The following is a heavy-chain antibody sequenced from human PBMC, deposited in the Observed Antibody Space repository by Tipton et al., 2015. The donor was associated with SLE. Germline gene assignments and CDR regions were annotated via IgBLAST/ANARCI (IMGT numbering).Heavy chain of an antibody. CDR2: INHRGST. V-gene: IGHV4-34*01. D-gene: IGHD2/OR15-2a*01. Sequence: TLSLTCAVYGGSFNDYYWSWIRQPPGKGLEWIGEINHRGSTNYNPSLNSRVTISVDASKNQVSLRLNPVTAADTAVYYCARKPQSLCWRAARSGLYFDYWGQGTLVTVSS. CDR1: GGSFNDYY. J-gene: IGHJ4*02. CDR3: ARKPQSLCWRAARSGLYFDY.